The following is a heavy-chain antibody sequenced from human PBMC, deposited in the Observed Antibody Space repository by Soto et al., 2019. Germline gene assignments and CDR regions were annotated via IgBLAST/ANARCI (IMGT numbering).Heavy chain of an antibody. Sequence: GGSLRLSCAASGFTFSDYYMTWIRQAPGKGVEWVSYISSSGSSRYYADSVKGRFTISRDNAKNSLYLQMNSLRAEDTAVYYCASPLRGSYYFDYWGQGTLVTVSS. D-gene: IGHD1-26*01. CDR1: GFTFSDYY. J-gene: IGHJ4*02. CDR3: ASPLRGSYYFDY. CDR2: ISSSGSSR. V-gene: IGHV3-11*01.